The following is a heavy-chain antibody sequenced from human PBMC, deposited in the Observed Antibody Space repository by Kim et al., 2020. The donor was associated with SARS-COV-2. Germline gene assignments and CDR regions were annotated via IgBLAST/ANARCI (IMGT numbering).Heavy chain of an antibody. D-gene: IGHD3-10*01. CDR2: ISGDGGST. CDR1: GFTFDDYA. J-gene: IGHJ4*02. Sequence: GGSLRLPCAASGFTFDDYAMHWVRQAPGKGLEWVSLISGDGGSTYYADSVKGRFTISRDNSKNSLYLQMNSLRTEDTALYYCAKDIFGRTFGLSLDYWGQGTLVTVSS. CDR3: AKDIFGRTFGLSLDY. V-gene: IGHV3-43*02.